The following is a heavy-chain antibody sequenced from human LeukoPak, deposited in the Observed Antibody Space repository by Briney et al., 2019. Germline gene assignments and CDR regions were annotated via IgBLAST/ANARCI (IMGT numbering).Heavy chain of an antibody. V-gene: IGHV1-46*01. CDR2: INPSGGST. CDR3: ARGRSAVVVAVDGNWFDP. J-gene: IGHJ5*02. CDR1: GYTFTGYY. D-gene: IGHD2-15*01. Sequence: ASVKVSCKTSGYTFTGYYIHWVRQAPGQGLEWMGVINPSGGSTSYAQKFQGRVTMTRDTSTSTVYMELSSLRSEDTAVYYCARGRSAVVVAVDGNWFDPWGQGTLVTVSS.